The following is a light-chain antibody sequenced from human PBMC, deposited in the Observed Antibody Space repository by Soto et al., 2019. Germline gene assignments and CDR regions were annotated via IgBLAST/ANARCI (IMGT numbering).Light chain of an antibody. CDR1: SSDVGGYNY. CDR2: DVN. CDR3: TSYTSSTSLYV. V-gene: IGLV2-14*03. Sequence: QSALTQPASVSGSPGQSITISCTGTSSDVGGYNYVSWYQQLPGKAPKLIIYDVNNRPSGVSNRFSASKSANAASLTISGLPAEDEADYYCTSYTSSTSLYVFGTGTKLTVL. J-gene: IGLJ1*01.